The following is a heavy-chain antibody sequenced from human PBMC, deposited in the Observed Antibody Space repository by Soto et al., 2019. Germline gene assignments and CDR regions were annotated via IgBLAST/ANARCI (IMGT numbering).Heavy chain of an antibody. CDR3: ARDGGVVGAEGAFEI. D-gene: IGHD1-26*01. Sequence: SETLSLTCTVSGGPISTYYWIWIRRPPGKELEWIGYIQNSGSSNSNPSLKSRVTISVDTSTNQFSLKLRNVTGADTAVYYCARDGGVVGAEGAFEIWGQGTMVTVSS. CDR2: IQNSGSS. V-gene: IGHV4-59*01. CDR1: GGPISTYY. J-gene: IGHJ3*02.